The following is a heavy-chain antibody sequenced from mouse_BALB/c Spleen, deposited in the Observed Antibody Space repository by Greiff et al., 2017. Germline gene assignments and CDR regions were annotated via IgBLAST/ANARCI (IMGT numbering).Heavy chain of an antibody. V-gene: IGHV7-3*02. Sequence: EVKLVESGGGLVQPGGSLRLSCATSGFTFTDYYMSWVRQPPGKALEWLGFIRNKANGYTTEYSASVKGRFTISRDNSQSILYLQMNTLRAEDSATYYCARDIWKLGQCMDYWGQGTSVTVSS. CDR3: ARDIWKLGQCMDY. D-gene: IGHD4-1*01. CDR1: GFTFTDYY. CDR2: IRNKANGYTT. J-gene: IGHJ4*01.